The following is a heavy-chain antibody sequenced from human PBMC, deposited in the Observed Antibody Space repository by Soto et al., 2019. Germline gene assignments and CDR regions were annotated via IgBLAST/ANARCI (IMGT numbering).Heavy chain of an antibody. CDR3: ARDRSYGFDY. J-gene: IGHJ4*02. Sequence: EVQLVESGGGLVQPGGSRRLSCAASGFTFSSYARHWVRQAPGKGLEYVSAISSNGGSTYYANSVKGRFTISRDNSKNTLYLQMGSLRAEDMAVYYCARDRSYGFDYWGQGTLVTVSS. D-gene: IGHD5-18*01. CDR2: ISSNGGST. CDR1: GFTFSSYA. V-gene: IGHV3-64*01.